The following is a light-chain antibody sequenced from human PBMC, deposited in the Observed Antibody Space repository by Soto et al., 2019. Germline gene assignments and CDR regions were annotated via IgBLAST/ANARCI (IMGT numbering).Light chain of an antibody. V-gene: IGKV3-20*01. J-gene: IGKJ2*01. CDR3: QQYGSSPFT. CDR2: DAS. Sequence: VLTQSPSTLSLAPGQRVALSCRASHRVRRDFLSWFQQKPGQAPRLLIYDASTRAPGIPGRFSGTASGTDFTLTISRLEPEDFAVYYCQQYGSSPFTFGQGTRLEIK. CDR1: HRVRRDF.